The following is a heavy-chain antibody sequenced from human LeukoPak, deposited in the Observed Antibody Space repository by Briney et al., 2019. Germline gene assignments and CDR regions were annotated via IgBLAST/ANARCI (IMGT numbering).Heavy chain of an antibody. V-gene: IGHV3-11*01. CDR2: ISSGGSTI. D-gene: IGHD6-13*01. Sequence: GGSLRLSCAASGFTFSDYYMSWIRQAPGKGLEWVSYISSGGSTIYYADSVKGRFTISRDNAKNSLYLQMNSLRAEDTAVYYCARVSSSSWWALDYWGQGTLVTVSS. CDR1: GFTFSDYY. J-gene: IGHJ4*02. CDR3: ARVSSSSWWALDY.